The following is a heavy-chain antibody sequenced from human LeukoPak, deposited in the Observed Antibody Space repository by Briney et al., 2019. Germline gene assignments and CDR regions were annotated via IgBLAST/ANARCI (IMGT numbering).Heavy chain of an antibody. Sequence: SETLSLTCTVSGYSISSGYYRGWIRQPPGKGLEWIGSIYHSGSTYYNPSLKSRVTISVDTSKNQFSLKLSSVTAADTAVYYCATLDSSGYSLRGAPLSGFWGQGTMVTVSS. CDR1: GYSISSGYY. CDR2: IYHSGST. V-gene: IGHV4-38-2*02. J-gene: IGHJ3*01. CDR3: ATLDSSGYSLRGAPLSGF. D-gene: IGHD3-22*01.